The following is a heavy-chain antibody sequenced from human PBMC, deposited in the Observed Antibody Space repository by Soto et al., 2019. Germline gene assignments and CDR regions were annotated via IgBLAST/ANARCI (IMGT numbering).Heavy chain of an antibody. CDR1: GFSFSSYA. Sequence: VQLLESGGGWVQPGGSLRLSCAASGFSFSSYAMVWVRQAPGKGLEWASVISARGGSSYLAESVKGRFTISRDNSKKVLSLEMNSLRAEDTAIDFCAKGYIEYSASVDNWGQGTVVLVS. CDR3: AKGYIEYSASVDN. J-gene: IGHJ4*02. D-gene: IGHD5-12*01. V-gene: IGHV3-23*01. CDR2: ISARGGSS.